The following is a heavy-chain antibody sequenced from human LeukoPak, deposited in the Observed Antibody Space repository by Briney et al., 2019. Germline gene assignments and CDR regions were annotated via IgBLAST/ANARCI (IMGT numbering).Heavy chain of an antibody. D-gene: IGHD3-10*01. J-gene: IGHJ6*03. CDR1: GFTFSSYS. CDR2: ISSTSSTI. V-gene: IGHV3-48*01. CDR3: ARGAYGSGTMFYMDV. Sequence: GGSLRLSCAASGFTFSSYSMNWVREAPGKGLEWVSYISSTSSTIYYADSVKGRFTISRDNAKNSLYLQMISLRAEDTAVYYCARGAYGSGTMFYMDVWGKGATATVSS.